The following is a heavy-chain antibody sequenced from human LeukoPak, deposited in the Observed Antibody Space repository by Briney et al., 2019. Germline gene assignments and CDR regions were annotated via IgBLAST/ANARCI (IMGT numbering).Heavy chain of an antibody. CDR2: INAGNGNT. V-gene: IGHV1-3*01. D-gene: IGHD6-13*01. J-gene: IGHJ4*02. Sequence: ASVKVSCTASGYTFTSYAMHWVRQAPGQRLEWMGWINAGNGNTKYSQKFQGRVTITRDTSASTAYMELSSLRSEDTAVYYCARLRIAAAGFDYWGQGTLVTVSS. CDR1: GYTFTSYA. CDR3: ARLRIAAAGFDY.